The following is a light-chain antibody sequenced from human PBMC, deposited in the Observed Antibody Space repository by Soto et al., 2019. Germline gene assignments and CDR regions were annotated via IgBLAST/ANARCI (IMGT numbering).Light chain of an antibody. J-gene: IGLJ3*02. V-gene: IGLV2-14*03. CDR3: SSRTSATTVV. CDR1: SSDVGSYNY. Sequence: QSALTQPASVSGYPGQSITISCTGTSSDVGSYNYVSWYQQHPGEAPKVMIYDVSSRPSGVSTRFSGSKSGNTASLTISGLQAEDEAQDYCSSRTSATTVVFGGGTKLTVL. CDR2: DVS.